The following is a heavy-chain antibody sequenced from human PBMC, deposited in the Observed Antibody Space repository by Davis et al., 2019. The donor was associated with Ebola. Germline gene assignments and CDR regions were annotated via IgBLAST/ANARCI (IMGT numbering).Heavy chain of an antibody. CDR1: GYTFTSYY. J-gene: IGHJ6*02. Sequence: ASVKVSCKASGYTFTSYYMHWVRQAPGQGLEWMGIINPSGGSTSYAQKFQGRVTMTRDTSTSTVYMELSSLRSEDTAVYYCARDTTVTTNYYYYYYGMDVWGQGTTVTVSS. CDR3: ARDTTVTTNYYYYYYGMDV. CDR2: INPSGGST. V-gene: IGHV1-46*01. D-gene: IGHD4-11*01.